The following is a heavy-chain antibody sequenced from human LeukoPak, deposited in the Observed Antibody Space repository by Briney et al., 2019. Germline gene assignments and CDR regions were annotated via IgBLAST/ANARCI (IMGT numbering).Heavy chain of an antibody. CDR3: ARVRSRVRGALDI. D-gene: IGHD3-10*01. Sequence: GASVKVSCKASGYTFASYYMHWVRQAPGQGREWMGIINPSGGSTSYAQKFQGRVTMTRDTSTSTVYMELSSLRSEDTAVYYCARVRSRVRGALDIWGQGTMVTVSS. CDR1: GYTFASYY. J-gene: IGHJ3*02. CDR2: INPSGGST. V-gene: IGHV1-46*01.